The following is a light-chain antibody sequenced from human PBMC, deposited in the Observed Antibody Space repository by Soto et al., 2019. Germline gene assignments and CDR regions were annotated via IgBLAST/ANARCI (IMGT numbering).Light chain of an antibody. CDR2: WAS. CDR1: QNVLNSSNNKNY. Sequence: DIVMTQSPDSLAVSLGERATINCKSSQNVLNSSNNKNYLAWYKQKPGQPPKILINWASTRESGVPDRWIGSGSCTDISLTISSLQPEEVAVYDCQQYYDTPFTIGPGTTVDIK. J-gene: IGKJ3*01. CDR3: QQYYDTPFT. V-gene: IGKV4-1*01.